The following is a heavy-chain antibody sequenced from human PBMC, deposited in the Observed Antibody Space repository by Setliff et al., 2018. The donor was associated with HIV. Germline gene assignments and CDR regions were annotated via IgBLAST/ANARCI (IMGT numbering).Heavy chain of an antibody. D-gene: IGHD3-22*01. V-gene: IGHV3-74*01. CDR3: ARTAYYRDSSGYYSVAFDM. CDR1: GFTFRAHW. J-gene: IGHJ3*02. CDR2: ISPDGTKT. Sequence: PGGSLRLSCAASGFTFRAHWMLWFRQAPGKGLMWVSRISPDGTKTNHADSVKGRCTTSRDNSKNTLYLQMNSLRAEDTAVYYCARTAYYRDSSGYYSVAFDMWGPGTMVTVSS.